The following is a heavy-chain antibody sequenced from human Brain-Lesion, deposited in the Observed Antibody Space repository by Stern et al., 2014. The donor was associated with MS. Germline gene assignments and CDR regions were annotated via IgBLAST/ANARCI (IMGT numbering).Heavy chain of an antibody. D-gene: IGHD2-15*01. V-gene: IGHV4-39*02. CDR1: GGSVSSTSYA. CDR3: AGEEDIRYCSGGSCTGNWFDP. J-gene: IGHJ5*02. Sequence: VQLVESGPGLVKPSETLSLTCTVAGGSVSSTSYAWAWIRQPPGKGLEWIGNIYYSGNTYYSPSLKSRLTISLDTPKNRFSLQLGSVTAADTAVYYCAGEEDIRYCSGGSCTGNWFDPWGQGTLVTVSS. CDR2: IYYSGNT.